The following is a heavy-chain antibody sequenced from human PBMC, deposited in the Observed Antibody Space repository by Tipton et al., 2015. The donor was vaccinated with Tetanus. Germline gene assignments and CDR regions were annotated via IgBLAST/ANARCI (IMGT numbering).Heavy chain of an antibody. D-gene: IGHD3-3*01. J-gene: IGHJ4*02. V-gene: IGHV4-59*01. Sequence: TLSLTCIVSGGSISSYYWSWIRQPPGKGLEWIGYIYYSGSTNYSPSLKSRVTVSADPSKNQFSLKLSSVTAADTAVYYCARIHDFWSGYFDFWGQGTLVTVSS. CDR2: IYYSGST. CDR1: GGSISSYY. CDR3: ARIHDFWSGYFDF.